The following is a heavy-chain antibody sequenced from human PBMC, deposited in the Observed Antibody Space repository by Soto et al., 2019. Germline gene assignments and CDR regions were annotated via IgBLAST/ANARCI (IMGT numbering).Heavy chain of an antibody. CDR3: ASHGWLSH. J-gene: IGHJ4*02. V-gene: IGHV1-2*05. D-gene: IGHD5-12*01. Sequence: ASVKVSCKASGDTLIGYYLHWVRQAPGQGLEWMGRIKPNNGGTHYAQKFEGRLTMTRDTSINTAYMELSSLRSDDTGVYYCASHGWLSHWGQGTLVTAPQ. CDR2: IKPNNGGT. CDR1: GDTLIGYY.